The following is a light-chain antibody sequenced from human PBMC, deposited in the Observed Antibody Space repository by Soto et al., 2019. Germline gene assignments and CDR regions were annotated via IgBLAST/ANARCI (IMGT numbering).Light chain of an antibody. Sequence: DSQMTQSPSFLSASVGDRVTITCQASQDISDYLNWYQQKPGQAPKLLIHDAMHLETGVPSRFSGSGSGATFIFPISSLQPEDIATYYCQQFVNLPFTFGPGTTVDLK. CDR3: QQFVNLPFT. CDR2: DAM. CDR1: QDISDY. V-gene: IGKV1-33*01. J-gene: IGKJ3*01.